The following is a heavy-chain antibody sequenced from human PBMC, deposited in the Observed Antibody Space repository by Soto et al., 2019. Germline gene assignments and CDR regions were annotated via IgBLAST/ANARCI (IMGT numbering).Heavy chain of an antibody. V-gene: IGHV4-59*01. CDR2: IYYSGST. D-gene: IGHD3-16*02. Sequence: PSETLSLTCTVSGGSISSYYWSWIRQPPGKGLEWIGYIYYSGSTNYNPSLKSRVTISVDTSKNQFSLKLSSVTAADTAVYYCARDLKYRWFDPWGQGTLVTVSS. J-gene: IGHJ5*02. CDR1: GGSISSYY. CDR3: ARDLKYRWFDP.